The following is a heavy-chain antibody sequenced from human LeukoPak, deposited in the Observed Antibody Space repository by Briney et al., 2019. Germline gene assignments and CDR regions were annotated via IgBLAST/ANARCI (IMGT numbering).Heavy chain of an antibody. J-gene: IGHJ4*02. Sequence: SQTLSLTCTVSGGSISSGSYYWSWIRQPAGKGLEWIGRIYTSGSTNYNPSLKSRVTISVDTSKNQFSLKLSSVTAADTAVYYCARGSYCSGGSCYYFDYWGQGTLVTVSP. CDR1: GGSISSGSYY. V-gene: IGHV4-61*02. D-gene: IGHD2-15*01. CDR2: IYTSGST. CDR3: ARGSYCSGGSCYYFDY.